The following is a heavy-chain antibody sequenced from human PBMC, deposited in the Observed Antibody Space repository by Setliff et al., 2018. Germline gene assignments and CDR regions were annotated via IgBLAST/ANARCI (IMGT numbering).Heavy chain of an antibody. CDR2: INHSGSA. CDR1: GGSFSGYY. Sequence: SETLSLTCAVYGGSFSGYYWSWIRQPPGKGLEWIGEINHSGSANYNPSLKSRVTISVDTSKNQFSLKLSSVTAADTAVYYCARGADTVVAPYDAFDIWGQGTMVTVSS. J-gene: IGHJ3*02. V-gene: IGHV4-34*01. CDR3: ARGADTVVAPYDAFDI. D-gene: IGHD2-15*01.